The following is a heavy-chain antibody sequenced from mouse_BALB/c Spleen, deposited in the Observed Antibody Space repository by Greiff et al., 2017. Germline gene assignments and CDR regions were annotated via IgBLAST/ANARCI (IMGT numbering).Heavy chain of an antibody. Sequence: VKLQQPGAELVRPGASVKLSCKASGYTFTSYWINWVKQRPGQGLEWIGNIYPSDSYTNYNQKFKDKATLTVDKSSSTAYMQLSSPTSEDSAVYYCTRWGQLGAMDYWGQGTSVTVSS. D-gene: IGHD3-1*01. CDR1: GYTFTSYW. CDR2: IYPSDSYT. CDR3: TRWGQLGAMDY. V-gene: IGHV1-69*02. J-gene: IGHJ4*01.